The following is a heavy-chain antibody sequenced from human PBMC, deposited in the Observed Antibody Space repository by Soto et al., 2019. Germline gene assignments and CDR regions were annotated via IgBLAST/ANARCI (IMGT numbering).Heavy chain of an antibody. V-gene: IGHV3-66*01. CDR2: IYSGGST. J-gene: IGHJ4*02. CDR3: AREVRTCSGGSCYRYFDY. CDR1: GFTVSSNY. Sequence: GGSLRLSCAASGFTVSSNYMSRVRQAPGKGLEWVSVIYSGGSTYYADSEKGRFTISRHNSKNTLYLQMNSLRAEDTAVYYCAREVRTCSGGSCYRYFDYWGQGTLVTVSS. D-gene: IGHD2-15*01.